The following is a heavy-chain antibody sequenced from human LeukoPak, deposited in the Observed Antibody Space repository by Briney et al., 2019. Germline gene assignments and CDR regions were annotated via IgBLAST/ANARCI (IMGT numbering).Heavy chain of an antibody. CDR2: ISYDGSNK. CDR3: AKSGSGVLYYLHY. Sequence: PGGSLRLSCAASGFTFSNYWMHWVRQAPGKGLEWVAVISYDGSNKYYADSVKGRFTISRDNSKNTLYLQMNSLRAEDTAVYYCAKSGSGVLYYLHYWGHGTLVTVSS. V-gene: IGHV3-30*18. D-gene: IGHD3-10*01. CDR1: GFTFSNYW. J-gene: IGHJ4*01.